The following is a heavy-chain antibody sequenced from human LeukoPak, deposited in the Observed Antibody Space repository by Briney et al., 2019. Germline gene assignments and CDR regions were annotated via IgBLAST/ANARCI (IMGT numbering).Heavy chain of an antibody. J-gene: IGHJ5*02. CDR2: IIPIFGIA. Sequence: ASVKVSCKASRGTFSSYAISWVRQAPGQGLEWMGKIIPIFGIANYAQKFQGRVTITADKSTSTAYMELSSLRSEDTAVYYCARDKTGLLWFGELPGNWFDPWGQGTLVTVSS. D-gene: IGHD3-10*01. V-gene: IGHV1-69*04. CDR1: RGTFSSYA. CDR3: ARDKTGLLWFGELPGNWFDP.